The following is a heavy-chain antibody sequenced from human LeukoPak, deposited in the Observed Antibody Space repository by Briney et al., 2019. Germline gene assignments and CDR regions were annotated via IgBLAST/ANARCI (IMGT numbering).Heavy chain of an antibody. V-gene: IGHV1-46*01. D-gene: IGHD4-17*01. J-gene: IGHJ4*02. CDR2: INPSGYTT. CDR3: ARAGYGDYVDFDY. CDR1: GYTFTNYY. Sequence: ASVKVSCKASGYTFTNYYMHWIRQAPGQGLEWMGVINPSGYTTSNTQKFQGRVTMTRDMSTNTVYMELKSLKSDDTAVYYCARAGYGDYVDFDYWGQGTLVTVSS.